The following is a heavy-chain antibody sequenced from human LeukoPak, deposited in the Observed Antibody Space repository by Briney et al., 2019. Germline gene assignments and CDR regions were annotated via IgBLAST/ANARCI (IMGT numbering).Heavy chain of an antibody. CDR1: GFTFSGYW. D-gene: IGHD3-22*01. Sequence: PGGSLRLSCAASGFTFSGYWMSWVRQAPGKGLEWVANIKQDGSEKYYVDSVKGRFTISRDNAKNSLYLKMNSLRAEDTAVYYCARDLYRIVVVPHYFDYWGQGTLVTVSS. CDR3: ARDLYRIVVVPHYFDY. J-gene: IGHJ4*02. V-gene: IGHV3-7*01. CDR2: IKQDGSEK.